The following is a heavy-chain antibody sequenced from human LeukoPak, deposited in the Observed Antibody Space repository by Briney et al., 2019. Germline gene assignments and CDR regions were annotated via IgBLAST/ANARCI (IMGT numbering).Heavy chain of an antibody. CDR1: GFSFNTYW. D-gene: IGHD4-17*01. CDR2: IKQDGSEK. J-gene: IGHJ4*02. Sequence: GSLRLSCVVSGFSFNTYWMTWVRQAPGKGLEWVANIKQDGSEKYYVDSVKGRFTISRDNAKNSLYLQMNSLRADDTAVYYCARHPYAVLDYWGQGTLVTVSS. CDR3: ARHPYAVLDY. V-gene: IGHV3-7*01.